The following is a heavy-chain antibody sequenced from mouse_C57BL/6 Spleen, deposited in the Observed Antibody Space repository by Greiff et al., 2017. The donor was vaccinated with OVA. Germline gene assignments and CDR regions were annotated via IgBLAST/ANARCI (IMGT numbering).Heavy chain of an antibody. CDR2: INPSTGGT. CDR1: GYSFTGYY. CDR3: ARIYYGNYFDV. V-gene: IGHV1-43*01. J-gene: IGHJ1*03. D-gene: IGHD2-1*01. Sequence: EVQLQQSGPELVKPGASVKISCKASGYSFTGYYMHWVKQSSEKSLEWIGEINPSTGGTSYNQKFKGKATLTVDKSSSTAYMQLKSLTSEDSAVYYCARIYYGNYFDVWGTGTTVTVSS.